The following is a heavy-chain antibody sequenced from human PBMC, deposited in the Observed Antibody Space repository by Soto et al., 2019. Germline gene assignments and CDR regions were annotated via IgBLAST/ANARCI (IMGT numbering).Heavy chain of an antibody. J-gene: IGHJ4*02. CDR3: MGTLRFLEWLPG. D-gene: IGHD3-3*01. CDR2: IKSKTDGGTT. CDR1: GFTFSNAW. Sequence: GGSLRLSCAASGFTFSNAWMNWVRQAPGKGLEWVGRIKSKTDGGTTDYAAPVKGRFTISRDDSKNTLYLQMNSLKTEDTAVYYCMGTLRFLEWLPGWGQGTLVTVSS. V-gene: IGHV3-15*07.